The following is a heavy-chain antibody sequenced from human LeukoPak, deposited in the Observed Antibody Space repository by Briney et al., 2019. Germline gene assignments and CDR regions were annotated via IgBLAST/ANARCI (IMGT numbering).Heavy chain of an antibody. Sequence: SETLSPTCAVYGGSFSGYYWSWIRQPPGKGLEWIGEINHSRSTNYNPSLKSRVTISVDTSKNQFSLKLSSVTAADTAVYYCARKRYYGDYVLMGAFDIWGQGTMVTVSS. CDR1: GGSFSGYY. CDR2: INHSRST. V-gene: IGHV4-34*01. J-gene: IGHJ3*02. D-gene: IGHD4-17*01. CDR3: ARKRYYGDYVLMGAFDI.